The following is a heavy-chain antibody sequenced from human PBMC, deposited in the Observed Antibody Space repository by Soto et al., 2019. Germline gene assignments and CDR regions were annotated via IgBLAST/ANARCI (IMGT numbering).Heavy chain of an antibody. J-gene: IGHJ4*02. CDR3: AKANGDYVRYFDF. CDR2: ISGRGDYT. D-gene: IGHD4-17*01. Sequence: GGSLRLSCAASGFTFSRYAMAWVRQAPGKGLEWVSAISGRGDYTYYADSVKGRFTISRDNSKNTLHLQMDSLRAEDTAIYYCAKANGDYVRYFDFWGQGTLVTVSS. V-gene: IGHV3-23*01. CDR1: GFTFSRYA.